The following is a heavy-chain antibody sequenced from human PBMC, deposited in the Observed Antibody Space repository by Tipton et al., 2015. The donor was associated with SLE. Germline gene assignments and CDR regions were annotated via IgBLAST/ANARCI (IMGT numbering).Heavy chain of an antibody. D-gene: IGHD6-13*01. CDR2: INHSGST. CDR3: ARKGSIAAAFDY. CDR1: GGSFSGYY. J-gene: IGHJ4*02. V-gene: IGHV4-34*01. Sequence: LRLSCAVYGGSFSGYYWSWIRQPPGKGLEWIGEINHSGSTNYNPSLKSRVTISVDTSKNQFSLKLSSVTAADTAVYYCARKGSIAAAFDYWGQGTLVTVSS.